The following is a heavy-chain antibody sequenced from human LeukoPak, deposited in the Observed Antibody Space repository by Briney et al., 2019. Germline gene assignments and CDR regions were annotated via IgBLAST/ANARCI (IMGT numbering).Heavy chain of an antibody. CDR3: AKDQNTGYANNWFDP. Sequence: ASVKVSCKSSGYXFTGYYIHWVRQAPGQGLEWMGWINPNNGGTNFAQKFQGRVTMTRDTSISTAYMELSRLRSDDTAIYYCAKDQNTGYANNWFDPWGQGTLVTVSS. CDR2: INPNNGGT. V-gene: IGHV1-2*02. CDR1: GYXFTGYY. J-gene: IGHJ5*02. D-gene: IGHD5-12*01.